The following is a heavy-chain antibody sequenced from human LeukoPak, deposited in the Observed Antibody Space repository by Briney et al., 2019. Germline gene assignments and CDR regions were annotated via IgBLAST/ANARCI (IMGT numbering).Heavy chain of an antibody. Sequence: ASVKLSCKASGYTFTGYYMHWVRQAPGQGLEWVGWINTNSGGTNYAQTFQGRVTITRDTSNSTAYMELNRLRSDDTAVYYCAWGAWFGNLLLGDYWGQGTLVTVSS. D-gene: IGHD3-10*01. CDR2: INTNSGGT. CDR1: GYTFTGYY. V-gene: IGHV1-2*02. J-gene: IGHJ4*02. CDR3: AWGAWFGNLLLGDY.